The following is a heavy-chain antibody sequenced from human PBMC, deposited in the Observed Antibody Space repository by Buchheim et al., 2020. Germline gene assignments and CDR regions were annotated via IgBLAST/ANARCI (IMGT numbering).Heavy chain of an antibody. V-gene: IGHV3-33*01. J-gene: IGHJ5*02. D-gene: IGHD2-2*02. CDR2: IWYDGSNK. CDR1: GFTFSSYG. Sequence: QVQLVESGGGVVQPGRSLRLSCAASGFTFSSYGMHWVRQAPGKGLEWVAVIWYDGSNKYYADSVKGRFTISRDNSKNTLYLQMNSLRAEDTAVYYCARDTYCSSTSCYTGWFDPWSQGTL. CDR3: ARDTYCSSTSCYTGWFDP.